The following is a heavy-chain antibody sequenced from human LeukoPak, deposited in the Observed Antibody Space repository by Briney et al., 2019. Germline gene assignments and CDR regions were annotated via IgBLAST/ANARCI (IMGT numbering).Heavy chain of an antibody. CDR2: ISHDGTVQ. Sequence: PGRSLRLSCAASGFTFSSYGMQWVRQAPGKGLEWVAVISHDGTVQHYADSVKGRFTISRDNSKNTLYLQMNSLRAEDTAVYYCAKDRPSSGYDRDDAFDIWGQGTMVTVSS. CDR3: AKDRPSSGYDRDDAFDI. CDR1: GFTFSSYG. V-gene: IGHV3-30*18. D-gene: IGHD5-12*01. J-gene: IGHJ3*02.